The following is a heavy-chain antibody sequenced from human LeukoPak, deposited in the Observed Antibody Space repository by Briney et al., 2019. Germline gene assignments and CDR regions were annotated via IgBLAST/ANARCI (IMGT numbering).Heavy chain of an antibody. D-gene: IGHD6-19*01. Sequence: PSETLSLTCTVSGGSISSYYWSWIRQPQGKGLEWIGYIYYSGSTNYNPSLKSRVTISVDTSKNQFSLKLSSVTAADTAVYYCARERIAVAHDAFDIWGQGTMVTVSS. J-gene: IGHJ3*02. CDR1: GGSISSYY. V-gene: IGHV4-59*01. CDR3: ARERIAVAHDAFDI. CDR2: IYYSGST.